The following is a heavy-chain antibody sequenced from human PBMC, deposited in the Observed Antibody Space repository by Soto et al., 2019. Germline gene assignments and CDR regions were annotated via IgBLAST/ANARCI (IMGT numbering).Heavy chain of an antibody. CDR2: INAGNGNT. V-gene: IGHV1-3*01. CDR3: ATSMGDDSSGYNYYYYGMDV. D-gene: IGHD3-22*01. Sequence: ASVKVSCKASGYTFTSYAMHWVRQAPGQRLEWMGWINAGNGNTKYSQKFQGRVTITRDTSASTAYMVLSSLRSEDTAVYYCATSMGDDSSGYNYYYYGMDVWGQGTTVTVSS. J-gene: IGHJ6*02. CDR1: GYTFTSYA.